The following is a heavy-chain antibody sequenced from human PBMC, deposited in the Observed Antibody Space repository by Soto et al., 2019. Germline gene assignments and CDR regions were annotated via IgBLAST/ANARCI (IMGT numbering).Heavy chain of an antibody. CDR1: GFSFSSDS. D-gene: IGHD1-7*01. V-gene: IGHV3-21*01. Sequence: GSLRLSCAASGFSFSSDSMGWVRQAPGKGLEWVSSISSSGSFKNYADSVKGRFTISRDNAKNSLYLQMSGLKDEDTAVYYCARDPPTGTTLDWADSWGQGTLVTVSS. CDR2: ISSSGSFK. CDR3: ARDPPTGTTLDWADS. J-gene: IGHJ4*02.